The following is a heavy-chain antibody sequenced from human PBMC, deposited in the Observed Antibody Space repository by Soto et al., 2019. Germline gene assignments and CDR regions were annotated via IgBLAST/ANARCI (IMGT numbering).Heavy chain of an antibody. CDR1: GRTFSSYA. V-gene: IGHV1-69*06. Sequence: GASVKVSSKASGRTFSSYAISWVRHAPGQGLERMGGIVPTVRTAIYAKKFQGRGTITADKSTSTAYMELSSLRSEDTAVYYWARDRSPGLDLQPEYDYYCGMEFWEQGTTVT. CDR2: IVPTVRTA. D-gene: IGHD6-19*01. CDR3: ARDRSPGLDLQPEYDYYCGMEF. J-gene: IGHJ6*01.